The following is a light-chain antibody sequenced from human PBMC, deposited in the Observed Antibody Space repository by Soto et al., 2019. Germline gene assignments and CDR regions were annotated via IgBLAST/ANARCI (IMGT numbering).Light chain of an antibody. J-gene: IGKJ1*01. V-gene: IGKV1-27*01. CDR3: QKYDSAPT. Sequence: DIQVTQSPSSLSASVGDRVTITCRPSRGIGNALAWYQQKPGTVPKLLIHSASTLQSGVPSRFSGSGSGTDFTLTISSLQPEDVASYYCQKYDSAPTFGPGTKVDNK. CDR2: SAS. CDR1: RGIGNA.